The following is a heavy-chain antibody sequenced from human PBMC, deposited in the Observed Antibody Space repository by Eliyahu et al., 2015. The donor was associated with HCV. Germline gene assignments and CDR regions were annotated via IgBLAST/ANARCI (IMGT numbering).Heavy chain of an antibody. D-gene: IGHD3-22*01. CDR2: ISSDGSNK. Sequence: QVQLVESGGGVVQPGRSLRXSCAASXXTXXTXGMHWVRQAPGKGLEWVAVISSDGSNKYYADSVKGRFTISRDNSKNTLYLQMNSLRAEDTAVYYCAKDRRAYYLDPSHAFDLWGQGTMVTVSS. V-gene: IGHV3-30*18. CDR3: AKDRRAYYLDPSHAFDL. CDR1: XXTXXTXG. J-gene: IGHJ3*01.